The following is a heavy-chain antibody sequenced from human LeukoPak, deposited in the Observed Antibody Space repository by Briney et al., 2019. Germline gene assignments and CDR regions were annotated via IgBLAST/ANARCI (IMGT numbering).Heavy chain of an antibody. CDR1: GFTFDDYA. CDR2: ISWNSGSI. V-gene: IGHV3-9*01. Sequence: GGSLRLSCAASGFTFDDYAMHWVRQAPGKGLEWVSGISWNSGSIGYADSVRGRFTISRDNAKNSLYLQMNSLRAEDTALYYCARLGANQAFDIWGQGTMVTVSS. D-gene: IGHD1-26*01. CDR3: ARLGANQAFDI. J-gene: IGHJ3*02.